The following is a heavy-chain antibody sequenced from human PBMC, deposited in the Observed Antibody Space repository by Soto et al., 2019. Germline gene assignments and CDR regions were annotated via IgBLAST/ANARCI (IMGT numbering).Heavy chain of an antibody. Sequence: AASVKVSCKASGYTFTSYYMHWVRQAPGQGLEWMGRIIPILGIANYAQKFQGRVTITADKSTSTAYMELSSLRSEDTAVYYCARDNCSSTSCSYWYFDLWGRGTLVTVSS. D-gene: IGHD2-2*01. J-gene: IGHJ2*01. CDR3: ARDNCSSTSCSYWYFDL. CDR2: IIPILGIA. CDR1: GYTFTSYY. V-gene: IGHV1-69*04.